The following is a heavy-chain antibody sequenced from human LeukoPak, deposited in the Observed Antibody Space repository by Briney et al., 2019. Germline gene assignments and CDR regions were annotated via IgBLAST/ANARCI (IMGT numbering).Heavy chain of an antibody. V-gene: IGHV4-59*01. CDR2: IYYSGST. CDR1: GGSISSYY. J-gene: IGHJ4*02. D-gene: IGHD6-19*01. CDR3: ARAVQGYSSGWYSFYFDY. Sequence: SETLSLXCTVSGGSISSYYWSWIRQPPGKGLESIGYIYYSGSTNYNPSLKSRVTISVDTSKNQFSLKLSSVTAADTAVYYCARAVQGYSSGWYSFYFDYWGQGTLVTVSS.